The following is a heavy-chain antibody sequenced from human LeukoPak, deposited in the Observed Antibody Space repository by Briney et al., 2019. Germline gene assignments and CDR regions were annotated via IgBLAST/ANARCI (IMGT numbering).Heavy chain of an antibody. V-gene: IGHV3-53*01. CDR2: IYSSGST. CDR1: GFTVSTNY. D-gene: IGHD2-21*01. J-gene: IGHJ4*02. CDR3: ARSIDIDY. Sequence: GGSLRLSCAASGFTVSTNYMSWVRQAPGKGLEWVSIIYSSGSTYYADSVKGRFTISRDNSKNTLYLQMNSLRAEDTAVYYCARSIDIDYWGQGTLVTVSS.